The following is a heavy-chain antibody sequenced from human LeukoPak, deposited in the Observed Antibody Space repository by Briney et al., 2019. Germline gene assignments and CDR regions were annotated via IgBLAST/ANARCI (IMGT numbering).Heavy chain of an antibody. CDR3: AKDPGAYCGGACLNWFDP. CDR1: GFTFSTYA. Sequence: GGSLRLSCAASGFTFSTYAMSWVRQAPGKGLEWVSAISNSGKSTCYADSVKGRFTISRDNSKNTLYLQMNSLRAEDTAIYYCAKDPGAYCGGACLNWFDPWGQGTLVTVSS. CDR2: ISNSGKST. J-gene: IGHJ5*02. V-gene: IGHV3-23*01. D-gene: IGHD2-21*02.